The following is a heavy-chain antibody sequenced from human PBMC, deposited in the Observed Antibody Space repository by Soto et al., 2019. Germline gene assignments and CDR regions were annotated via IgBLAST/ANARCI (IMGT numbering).Heavy chain of an antibody. Sequence: NPSETLSLTCTVSGGSISSYYWSWVRQPPGKGLEWIGYIYYSGSTNYNPSLKSRVTISVDTSKNQFSLKLSSVTAADTAVYYCARHSSGSYNGHDAFDIWGQGTMVTVS. J-gene: IGHJ3*02. V-gene: IGHV4-59*01. CDR2: IYYSGST. CDR3: ARHSSGSYNGHDAFDI. CDR1: GGSISSYY. D-gene: IGHD1-26*01.